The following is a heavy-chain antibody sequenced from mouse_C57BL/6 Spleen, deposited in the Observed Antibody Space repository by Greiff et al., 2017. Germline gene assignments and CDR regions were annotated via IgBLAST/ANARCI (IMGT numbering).Heavy chain of an antibody. CDR3: ARDGGDYDGWYFDV. CDR2: ISDGGSYT. CDR1: GFTFSSYA. J-gene: IGHJ1*03. V-gene: IGHV5-4*01. D-gene: IGHD2-4*01. Sequence: EVQRVESGGGLVKPGGSLKLSCAASGFTFSSYAMSWVRQTPEKRLEWVATISDGGSYTYYPDNVKGRFTISRDNAKNNLYLQMSHLKSEDTAMDYCARDGGDYDGWYFDVWGTGTTVTVSS.